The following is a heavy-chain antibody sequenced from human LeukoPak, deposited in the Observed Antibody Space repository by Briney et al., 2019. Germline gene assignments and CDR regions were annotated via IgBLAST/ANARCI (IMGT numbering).Heavy chain of an antibody. Sequence: SETLSLTCSASGGSISNYYWSWIRQPPGRGLEWIGSMYYSGSTNYNPSLKSRATISEDTSKKQFSLKLSSVTAADTAVYYCARAGYDTSGFWYFDLWGRGTLVTVSS. J-gene: IGHJ2*01. V-gene: IGHV4-59*01. CDR2: MYYSGST. CDR1: GGSISNYY. CDR3: ARAGYDTSGFWYFDL. D-gene: IGHD3-22*01.